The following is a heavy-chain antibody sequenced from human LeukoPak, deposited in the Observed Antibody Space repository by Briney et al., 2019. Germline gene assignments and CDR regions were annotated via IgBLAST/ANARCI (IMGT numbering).Heavy chain of an antibody. Sequence: SETLSLTCTVSGGSISSYYWSWIRQPPGKGLEWIGYVYTSGSTNYNPSLKSRVTISVDTSKNQFSLKLSSVTAADTAVYYCARLSGVVSSYYYYYYMDVWGKGTTVTVSS. D-gene: IGHD3-3*01. CDR3: ARLSGVVSSYYYYYYMDV. J-gene: IGHJ6*03. CDR2: VYTSGST. CDR1: GGSISSYY. V-gene: IGHV4-4*09.